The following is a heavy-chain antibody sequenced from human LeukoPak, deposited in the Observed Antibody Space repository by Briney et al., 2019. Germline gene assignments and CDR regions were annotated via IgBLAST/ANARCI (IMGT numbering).Heavy chain of an antibody. CDR1: GYTFTTYA. D-gene: IGHD5-24*01. J-gene: IGHJ4*02. V-gene: IGHV1-2*02. CDR3: ARAIQMATSNDY. Sequence: ASVKVSCKASGYTFTTYAMNWVRQAPGQGLEWMGWINPNSGGTNYAQKFQGRVTMTRDTSISTAYMELSRLRSDDTAVYYCARAIQMATSNDYWGQGTLVTVSS. CDR2: INPNSGGT.